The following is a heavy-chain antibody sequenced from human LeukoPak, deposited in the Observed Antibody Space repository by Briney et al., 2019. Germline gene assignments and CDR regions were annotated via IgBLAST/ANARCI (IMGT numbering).Heavy chain of an antibody. V-gene: IGHV3-33*06. J-gene: IGHJ4*02. D-gene: IGHD3-10*01. CDR3: AKDGNVLLWFGELPNYFDY. CDR1: GFTFSSYG. CDR2: IWYDGSNK. Sequence: GGSLRLSCAASGFTFSSYGMHWVRQAPGKGLEWVAVIWYDGSNKYYADSVKGRFTISRDNSKNTLYLQMNSLRAEDTAVYYCAKDGNVLLWFGELPNYFDYWGQGTLVTVSS.